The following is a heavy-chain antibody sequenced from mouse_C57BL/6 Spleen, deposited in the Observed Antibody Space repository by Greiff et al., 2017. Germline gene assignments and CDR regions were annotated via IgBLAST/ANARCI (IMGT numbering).Heavy chain of an antibody. D-gene: IGHD2-4*01. CDR2: INPGSGGT. Sequence: VKLMESGAELVRPGTSVKVSCKASGYAFTNYLIAWVKQRPGQGLEWIGVINPGSGGTNYNEKFKGKATLTADKSSSTAYMQLSSLTSEDSAVYFCARGYDYDGFACWGQGTLVTVSA. J-gene: IGHJ3*01. CDR3: ARGYDYDGFAC. CDR1: GYAFTNYL. V-gene: IGHV1-54*01.